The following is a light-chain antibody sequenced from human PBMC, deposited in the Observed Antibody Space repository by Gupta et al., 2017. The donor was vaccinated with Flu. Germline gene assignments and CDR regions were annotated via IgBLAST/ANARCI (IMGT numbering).Light chain of an antibody. CDR3: QQYNNWHRPWT. V-gene: IGKV3-15*01. CDR1: QSVSSN. Sequence: EIVITQSPATLSVSPGERATLTCRASQSVSSNLAWYKQKLGQAPRLLIYGASTRAIGSPDRSSGSGVGTELTITISSLHSEDFEVYSCQQYNNWHRPWTFGEGTKVEIK. J-gene: IGKJ1*01. CDR2: GAS.